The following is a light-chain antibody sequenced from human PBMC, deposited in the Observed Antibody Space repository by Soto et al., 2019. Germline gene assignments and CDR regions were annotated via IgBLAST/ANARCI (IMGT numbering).Light chain of an antibody. CDR3: CSNAGSRTLFYV. CDR1: SSDVGSYNL. CDR2: EVS. V-gene: IGLV2-23*02. Sequence: QSVLTQPASLSGSPGQSITISCTGASSDVGSYNLVSWYQQHPGKAPKLMIYEVSKRPSGVSNRFSGSKSGNTASLTISGLQAEDEADYYCCSNAGSRTLFYVFGTGTKVTVL. J-gene: IGLJ1*01.